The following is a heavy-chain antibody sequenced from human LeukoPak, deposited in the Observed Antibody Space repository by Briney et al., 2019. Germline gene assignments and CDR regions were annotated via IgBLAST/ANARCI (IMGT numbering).Heavy chain of an antibody. D-gene: IGHD3-22*01. CDR1: GFTFSSYA. V-gene: IGHV3-30*04. J-gene: IGHJ6*03. Sequence: GRSLRLSCAASGFTFSSYAMHWVRQAPGKGLEWVAVISYDGSNKYYADFVKGRFTISRDNSKNTLYLQMNSLRAEDAAVYYCARNYDSSNYYYYYYYMDVWGKGTTVTVSS. CDR3: ARNYDSSNYYYYYYYMDV. CDR2: ISYDGSNK.